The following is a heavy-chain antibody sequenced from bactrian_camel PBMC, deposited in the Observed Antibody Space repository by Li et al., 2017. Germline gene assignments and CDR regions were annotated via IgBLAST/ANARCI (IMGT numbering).Heavy chain of an antibody. Sequence: DVQLVESGGGSVQAGGSLILSCVGSGYNFTNMYMGWFRQAPGKEREGVAGIWTGIGSGSHSPFYADSVKGRFTISHDIAKNSVSLQMNSLKPDDTAMYYCAADAMLGSILRGTPHRHGRGTQVTVS. D-gene: IGHD2*01. CDR2: IWTGIGSGSHSP. V-gene: IGHV3S66*01. CDR1: GYNFTNMY. J-gene: IGHJ4*01.